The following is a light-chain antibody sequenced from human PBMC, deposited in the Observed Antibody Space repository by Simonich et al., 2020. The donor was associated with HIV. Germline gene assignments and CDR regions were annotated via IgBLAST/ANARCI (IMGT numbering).Light chain of an antibody. V-gene: IGKV3-15*01. CDR2: GAS. CDR1: QSVSSN. Sequence: EIVMTQSPATLSVSPGERATLPCRASQSVSSNLAWYQQKPGQAPRLLIYGASTRATGFPARFSGSGSVTEFTLPISSLQSEDFAVYYCQQYNNWPPWTFGQGTKVEIK. CDR3: QQYNNWPPWT. J-gene: IGKJ1*01.